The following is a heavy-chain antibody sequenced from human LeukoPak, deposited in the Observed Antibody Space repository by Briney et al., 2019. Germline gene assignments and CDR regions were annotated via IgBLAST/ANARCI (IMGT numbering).Heavy chain of an antibody. J-gene: IGHJ4*02. CDR2: VNLQGST. Sequence: PSETLSLTCGVSGGSITNTNYWTWVRQPPGKGLEWIGEVNLQGSTNYNPSLMGRVAISVDTSENHIALQLTSVTAADTAVYYCAREGGPYRPLDYSGQGTLVTVSS. CDR3: AREGGPYRPLDY. V-gene: IGHV4-4*02. CDR1: GGSITNTNY.